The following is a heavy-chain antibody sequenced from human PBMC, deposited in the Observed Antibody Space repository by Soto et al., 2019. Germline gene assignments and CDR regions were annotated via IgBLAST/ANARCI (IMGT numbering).Heavy chain of an antibody. V-gene: IGHV4-38-2*01. D-gene: IGHD6-6*01. CDR1: GYSISSGYY. CDR2: IYHSGST. J-gene: IGHJ4*02. Sequence: PSETLSLTCAVSGYSISSGYYWGWIRQPPGKVLEWIGSIYHSGSTYYNPSLKSRVTISVDTSKNHFSLKLSSVTDADTAVYYCARVPVEPIAARGGFDYWGQGTLVTVSS. CDR3: ARVPVEPIAARGGFDY.